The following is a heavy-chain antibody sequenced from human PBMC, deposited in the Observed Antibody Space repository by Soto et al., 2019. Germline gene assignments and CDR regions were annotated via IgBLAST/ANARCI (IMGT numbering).Heavy chain of an antibody. D-gene: IGHD6-13*01. CDR2: ISSSSSYI. V-gene: IGHV3-21*01. Sequence: EVQLVESGGGLVKPGGSLRLSCAASGFTFSSYSMNWVRQAPGKGLECVSSISSSSSYIYYADSVKGRFTISRDNAKNSLYLQMNSLRAEDTAVYYCARDAGNLYDSGMDDWGQGTTVTVYS. J-gene: IGHJ6*02. CDR1: GFTFSSYS. CDR3: ARDAGNLYDSGMDD.